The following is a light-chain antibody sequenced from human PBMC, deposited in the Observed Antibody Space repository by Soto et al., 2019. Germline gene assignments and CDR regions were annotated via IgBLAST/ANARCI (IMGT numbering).Light chain of an antibody. CDR2: EVS. J-gene: IGLJ1*01. CDR1: SSDVGTYNL. Sequence: QSARTQPASVSGSPGQSITISCTGTSSDVGTYNLVSWYQQHPGKAPKLMIYEVSKWPSGVSNRFSGSKSGNTASLTISGLQAEDEADYYCCSYAAGNTYVFGTGTKLTVL. CDR3: CSYAAGNTYV. V-gene: IGLV2-23*02.